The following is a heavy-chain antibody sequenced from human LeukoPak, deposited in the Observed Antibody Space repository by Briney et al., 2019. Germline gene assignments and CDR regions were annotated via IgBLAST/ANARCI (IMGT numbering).Heavy chain of an antibody. Sequence: SETLSLTCTVSGGSISSYYWSWIRQPPGKGLEWIGYIYYSGSTNYNPSLKSRVTISVDTSKNQFSLKLSSVTAVDTAVYYCARAPYYYDSSGYHTMNWFDPWGQGTLVTVSS. V-gene: IGHV4-59*01. CDR3: ARAPYYYDSSGYHTMNWFDP. CDR1: GGSISSYY. D-gene: IGHD3-22*01. CDR2: IYYSGST. J-gene: IGHJ5*02.